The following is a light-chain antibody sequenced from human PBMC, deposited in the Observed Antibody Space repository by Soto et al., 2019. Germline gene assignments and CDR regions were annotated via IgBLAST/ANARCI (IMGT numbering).Light chain of an antibody. CDR1: QSVTSNN. J-gene: IGKJ1*01. CDR2: GAS. Sequence: EIVLTQSPGTLSLSPGERATLSCRASQSVTSNNLAWYQHKPGQAPRLLIYGASSRATGIPDRFSGSGSGTDFTLTVSRLEPEDFALYYCQQYGSSPETFGQRTKVEIK. V-gene: IGKV3-20*01. CDR3: QQYGSSPET.